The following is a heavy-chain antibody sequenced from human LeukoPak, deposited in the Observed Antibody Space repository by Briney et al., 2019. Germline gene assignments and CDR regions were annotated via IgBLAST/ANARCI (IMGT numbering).Heavy chain of an antibody. CDR1: GFTFSSYE. Sequence: GGSLRLSCAASGFTFSSYEMNWVRQAPGKGLEWVSYISSSGSTIYYADSVKGRFTISRDNAKNSLYLQMNSLRAEDTAVYYCARDFPDSSGYYTFDYWGQGTLVTVSS. V-gene: IGHV3-48*03. CDR2: ISSSGSTI. D-gene: IGHD3-22*01. J-gene: IGHJ4*02. CDR3: ARDFPDSSGYYTFDY.